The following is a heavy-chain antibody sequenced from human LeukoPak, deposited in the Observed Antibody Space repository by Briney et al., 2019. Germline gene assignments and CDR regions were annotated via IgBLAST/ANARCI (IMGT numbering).Heavy chain of an antibody. CDR1: GFTFSTYS. D-gene: IGHD3-22*01. V-gene: IGHV3-53*04. CDR3: AREVFAGYYDSSGYFDY. J-gene: IGHJ4*02. CDR2: IYSGGST. Sequence: PGGSLRLSCAASGFTFSTYSMSWVRQAPGKGLEWVSVIYSGGSTYYADSVKGRFTISRHNSKNTLYLQMNSLRAEDTAVYYCAREVFAGYYDSSGYFDYWGQGTLVTVSS.